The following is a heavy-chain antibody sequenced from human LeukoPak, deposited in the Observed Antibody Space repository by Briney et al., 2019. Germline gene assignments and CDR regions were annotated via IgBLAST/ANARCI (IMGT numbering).Heavy chain of an antibody. Sequence: PGGTLRLSCAAYGFTVSCNHMSWIRQAQGKGLEWVSYISSSGSTIYYAYSVKGRFTISRDNAKNYLYLQMNSLRAEDTAVYYWASPYGDYFGSRQAFDIWGQGTMVTVSS. J-gene: IGHJ3*02. CDR2: ISSSGSTI. D-gene: IGHD4-17*01. CDR1: GFTVSCNH. CDR3: ASPYGDYFGSRQAFDI. V-gene: IGHV3-11*04.